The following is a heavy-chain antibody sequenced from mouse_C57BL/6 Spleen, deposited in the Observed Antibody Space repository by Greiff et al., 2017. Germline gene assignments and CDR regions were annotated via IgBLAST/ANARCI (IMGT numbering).Heavy chain of an antibody. CDR1: GYAFTNYL. CDR3: ARRHYGSSDY. CDR2: INPGGGGT. J-gene: IGHJ2*01. V-gene: IGHV1-54*01. D-gene: IGHD1-1*01. Sequence: QVQLKQSGAELVRPGTSVKVSCTASGYAFTNYLIEWVQQRPGQGLEWIGVINPGGGGTNYNEKFKGKGTLTANKSSSTAYMQLSSLTSEDSAVYFCARRHYGSSDYWGQGTTLTVSS.